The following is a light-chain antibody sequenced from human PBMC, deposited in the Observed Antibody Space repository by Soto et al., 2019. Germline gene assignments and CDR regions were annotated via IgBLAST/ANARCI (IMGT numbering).Light chain of an antibody. Sequence: DIQMTQSPSSLSASVGDTVTITCRASQDIINHLAWYQQRPGKVPNLLIYGASTLHSGVPSRFRGSGSGTHFTLTISCLQPEDVATYYCQNYHLALGTFGQATRLEIK. CDR1: QDIINH. J-gene: IGKJ5*01. V-gene: IGKV1-27*01. CDR3: QNYHLALGT. CDR2: GAS.